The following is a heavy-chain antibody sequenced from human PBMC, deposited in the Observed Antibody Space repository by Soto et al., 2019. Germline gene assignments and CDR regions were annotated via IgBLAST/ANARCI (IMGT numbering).Heavy chain of an antibody. D-gene: IGHD6-13*01. J-gene: IGHJ4*02. Sequence: QVQLVESGGGLVKPGGSLRLYCAASGFTFSDYYMSWIRQAPGKGLEWVSYISSSGSTIYYADSVKGRFTISRDNAKNSLYLTMNSLRAEDTAVYYCETTLLGWQQLVDWGQGTLETVSS. CDR3: ETTLLGWQQLVD. CDR2: ISSSGSTI. CDR1: GFTFSDYY. V-gene: IGHV3-11*01.